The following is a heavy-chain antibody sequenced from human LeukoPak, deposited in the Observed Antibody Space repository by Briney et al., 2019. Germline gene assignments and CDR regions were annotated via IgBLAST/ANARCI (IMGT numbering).Heavy chain of an antibody. CDR1: GFTFSSYP. CDR3: ARDWALEPISSTIFGWFDP. V-gene: IGHV3-30*04. Sequence: GGSLRLSCAASGFTFSSYPIHWVRQAPGKGLEWVAVISYDGSNKYYADSVKGRFTISRDNSKNTLYLQMNSLRAEDTAVYYCARDWALEPISSTIFGWFDPWGQGTLVTVSS. D-gene: IGHD3-3*01. CDR2: ISYDGSNK. J-gene: IGHJ5*02.